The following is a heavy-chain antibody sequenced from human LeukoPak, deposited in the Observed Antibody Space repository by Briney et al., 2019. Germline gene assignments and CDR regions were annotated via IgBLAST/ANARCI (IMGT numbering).Heavy chain of an antibody. CDR3: AREQESAAGTTTYFDY. CDR1: GGSISSYY. CDR2: IYYSGST. D-gene: IGHD6-13*01. J-gene: IGHJ4*02. Sequence: PSETLSLTCTVSGGSISSYYWSWIRQPPGKGLEWIGCIYYSGSTNYNPSLKSRVTISVDTSKNQFSLKLSSVTAADTAVYYCAREQESAAGTTTYFDYWGQGTLVTVSS. V-gene: IGHV4-59*01.